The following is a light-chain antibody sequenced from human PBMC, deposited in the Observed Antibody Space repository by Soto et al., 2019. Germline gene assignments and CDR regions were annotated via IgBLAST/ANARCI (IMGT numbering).Light chain of an antibody. CDR1: SRVVGSYNL. CDR3: CSFAGSSTYV. J-gene: IGLJ1*01. V-gene: IGLV2-23*01. Sequence: QSALTQPASVSGSPGQSITISCTGTSRVVGSYNLVSWYQQHPGNAPKLIIYEGTKRPSGVSYRFPGSKSGNTASLTISGLQEEDEGDYHCCSFAGSSTYVFGTGTKVTVL. CDR2: EGT.